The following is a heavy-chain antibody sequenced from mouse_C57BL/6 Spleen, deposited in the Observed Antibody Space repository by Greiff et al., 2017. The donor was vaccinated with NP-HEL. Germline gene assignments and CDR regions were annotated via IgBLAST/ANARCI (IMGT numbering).Heavy chain of an antibody. Sequence: DVKLVESGGGLVQPGGSMKLSCAASGFTFSDAWMDWVRQSPEKGLEWVAEIRNKANNHATYYAESVKGRFTISRDDSKISVYLQMNSLRAEDTCIYYCIYYGSSYPYYFDYWGQGTTLTVSS. D-gene: IGHD1-1*01. V-gene: IGHV6-6*01. CDR2: IRNKANNHAT. J-gene: IGHJ2*01. CDR1: GFTFSDAW. CDR3: IYYGSSYPYYFDY.